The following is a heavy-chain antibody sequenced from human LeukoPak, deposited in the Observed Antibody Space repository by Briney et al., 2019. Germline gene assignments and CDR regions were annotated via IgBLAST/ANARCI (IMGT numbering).Heavy chain of an antibody. V-gene: IGHV3-30*09. CDR1: GFMLSSFP. CDR3: VRGVAPAGLGDFQH. J-gene: IGHJ1*01. Sequence: PGTSLRLSCAASGFMLSSFPMHWVRQAPGKGLEWVALISYDGGDEYYADSVKGRFAISRDNSKNTLFLQMNNLRLEDTAVYYCVRGVAPAGLGDFQHWGQGTLVTVSS. D-gene: IGHD6-13*01. CDR2: ISYDGGDE.